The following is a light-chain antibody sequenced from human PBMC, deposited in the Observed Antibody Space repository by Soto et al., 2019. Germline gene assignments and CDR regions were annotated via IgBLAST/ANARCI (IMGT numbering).Light chain of an antibody. CDR1: QSVSNS. CDR2: GAS. Sequence: EIVLTQPPATLSFSPGERATLSCRASQSVSNSLAWYQQKTGQAPRLLISGASSRATGIPDRFSGSGSGTDFTLTISRLEPEDFALYYCQKYGSSPINFGQGTRLEIK. CDR3: QKYGSSPIN. J-gene: IGKJ5*01. V-gene: IGKV3-20*01.